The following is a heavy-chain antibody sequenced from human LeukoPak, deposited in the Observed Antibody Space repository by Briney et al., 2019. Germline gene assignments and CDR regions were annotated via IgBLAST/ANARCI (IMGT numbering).Heavy chain of an antibody. CDR2: INTDGSST. J-gene: IGHJ4*02. CDR1: GVTFSSYW. V-gene: IGHV3-74*01. D-gene: IGHD2-2*01. CDR3: AKDPKGDIVVVPAAMPGDY. Sequence: PGGSLRLSCAASGVTFSSYWMHWVRQAPGKGLVWVSRINTDGSSTSYADSVKGRFTTSRDNAKNSLYLQMNSLRAEDTALYYCAKDPKGDIVVVPAAMPGDYWGQGTLVTVSS.